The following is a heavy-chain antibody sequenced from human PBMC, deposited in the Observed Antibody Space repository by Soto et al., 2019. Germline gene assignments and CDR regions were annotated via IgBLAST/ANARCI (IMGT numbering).Heavy chain of an antibody. V-gene: IGHV1-24*01. CDR2: FDPEDGET. D-gene: IGHD3-22*01. J-gene: IGHJ5*02. Sequence: ASVKVSCKVSGYTLTELSMHWVRQAPGKGLEWMGGFDPEDGETIYAQKFQGRVTMTEDTSTDTAYMELSSLISEDTAVYYCARDPSPPIPPIVVVIKGILDPWGQGTLVTVSS. CDR3: ARDPSPPIPPIVVVIKGILDP. CDR1: GYTLTELS.